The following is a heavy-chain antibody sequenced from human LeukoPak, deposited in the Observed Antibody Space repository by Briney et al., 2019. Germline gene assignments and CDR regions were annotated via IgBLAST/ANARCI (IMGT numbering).Heavy chain of an antibody. J-gene: IGHJ5*02. Sequence: SQTLSLTCTVSGGSISSGSYYWSWIRQPAGKGLEWIGRIYTSGSTNYNPSLKSRVTISVDTSRNQFSLKLSSVTAADTAVYYCARDLGYGNWFDPWGQGTLVTVSS. CDR2: IYTSGST. V-gene: IGHV4-61*02. D-gene: IGHD5-12*01. CDR3: ARDLGYGNWFDP. CDR1: GGSISSGSYY.